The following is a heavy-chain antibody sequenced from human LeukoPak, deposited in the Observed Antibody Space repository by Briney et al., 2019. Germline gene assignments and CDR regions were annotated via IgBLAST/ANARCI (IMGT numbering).Heavy chain of an antibody. V-gene: IGHV3-21*01. D-gene: IGHD5-12*01. Sequence: GGSLRLSCAASGFTFSSYSMNWVRQARGKGLEWVSSISSSSSYIYYADSVKGRFTISRDNAKNSLYLQMNSLRAEDTAVYYCARGRNSGYDFARYYFDFWGQGTLVTVSS. J-gene: IGHJ4*02. CDR1: GFTFSSYS. CDR3: ARGRNSGYDFARYYFDF. CDR2: ISSSSSYI.